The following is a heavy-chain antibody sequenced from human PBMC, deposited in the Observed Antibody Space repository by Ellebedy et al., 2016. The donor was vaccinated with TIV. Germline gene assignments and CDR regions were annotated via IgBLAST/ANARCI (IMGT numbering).Heavy chain of an antibody. CDR2: IFSNDEK. V-gene: IGHV2-26*01. J-gene: IGHJ4*02. CDR3: AHRRGWELYFDY. D-gene: IGHD1-26*01. CDR1: GFSLSNARMG. Sequence: SGPTLVXPTETLTLTCTVSGFSLSNARMGVSWIRQPPGKALEWLAHIFSNDEKSYSTSLKSRLTITKDTSKNQVVLTMTNMDPVDTATYYCAHRRGWELYFDYWGQGTLVTVSP.